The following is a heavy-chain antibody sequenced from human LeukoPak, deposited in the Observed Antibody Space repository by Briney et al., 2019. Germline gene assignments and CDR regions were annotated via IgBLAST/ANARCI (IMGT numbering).Heavy chain of an antibody. CDR2: INPNSGGT. Sequence: GASVKVSCKASGYTFTDYYIHWVRQAPGQGLEWMGWINPNSGGTNYAQKFQGRVTMTRDTSISAAYMELSSLRSDDTAVYYCAREGSGFDPWGQGTLVTVSS. V-gene: IGHV1-2*02. J-gene: IGHJ5*02. CDR3: AREGSGFDP. D-gene: IGHD3-10*01. CDR1: GYTFTDYY.